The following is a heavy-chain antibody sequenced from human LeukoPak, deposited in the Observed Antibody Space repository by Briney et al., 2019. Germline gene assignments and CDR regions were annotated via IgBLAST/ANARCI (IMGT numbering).Heavy chain of an antibody. CDR3: AKDPGGLAMIVVNDDY. D-gene: IGHD3-22*01. V-gene: IGHV3-23*01. J-gene: IGHJ4*02. Sequence: GGSLRLSCAASGFTFSSYAMSWVRQAPGKGLEWVSAISGSGGSTYYADSVKGRFTISRDNSKNTLYLQMNSLRAEDTAVYYCAKDPGGLAMIVVNDDYWGQGALVTVSP. CDR2: ISGSGGST. CDR1: GFTFSSYA.